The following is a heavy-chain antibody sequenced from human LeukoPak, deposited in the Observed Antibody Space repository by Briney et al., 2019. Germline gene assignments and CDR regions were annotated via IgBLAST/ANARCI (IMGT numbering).Heavy chain of an antibody. J-gene: IGHJ6*03. CDR1: GGSISSYY. D-gene: IGHD3-10*01. V-gene: IGHV4-4*07. CDR3: ARASIYGSGSYYRYYYYYYMDV. CDR2: IYTSGST. Sequence: PSETLSLTCTVSGGSISSYYWSWIRQPAGKGLEWIGRIYTSGSTNYNPSLKSRVTMSVDTSKNQFSLKLSSVTAADTAVYYCARASIYGSGSYYRYYYYYYMDVWGKGTTVTVSS.